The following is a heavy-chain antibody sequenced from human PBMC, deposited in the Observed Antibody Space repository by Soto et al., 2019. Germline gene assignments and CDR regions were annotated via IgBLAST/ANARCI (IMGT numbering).Heavy chain of an antibody. J-gene: IGHJ6*02. CDR1: GFTFSSYG. V-gene: IGHV3-33*01. CDR3: ARVTLTTVTYVDYYGMDV. Sequence: GGSLRLSCAASGFTFSSYGMHWVRQAPGKGLEWVAVIWYDGSNKYYADSVKGRFTISRDNSKNTLYLQMNSLRAEDTAVYYCARVTLTTVTYVDYYGMDVWGQGTTVTVSS. D-gene: IGHD4-17*01. CDR2: IWYDGSNK.